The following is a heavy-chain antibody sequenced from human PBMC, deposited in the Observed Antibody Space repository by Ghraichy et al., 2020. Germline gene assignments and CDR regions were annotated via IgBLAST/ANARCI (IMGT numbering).Heavy chain of an antibody. CDR1: GFPFSVYA. J-gene: IGHJ4*02. Sequence: GGSLRLSCAASGFPFSVYAMAWVRQAPGKGLECVSSISGNGGSTFYADSVKGRFTISRDNSNNMLFLQMDSLRAEDTAVYYCAKDFIHREYNKWGQGTLVTVSS. V-gene: IGHV3-23*01. CDR3: AKDFIHREYNK. CDR2: ISGNGGST. D-gene: IGHD1-14*01.